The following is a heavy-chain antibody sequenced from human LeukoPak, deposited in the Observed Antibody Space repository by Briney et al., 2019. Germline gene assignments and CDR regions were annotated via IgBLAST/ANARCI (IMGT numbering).Heavy chain of an antibody. CDR2: INHSGST. D-gene: IGHD6-6*01. Sequence: SETLSLTCAVYGRSFSGYYWSWIRQPPGKGLEWIGEINHSGSTTYNPSLKSRVTISVDTSKNQFSLKLSSVTAADTAVYYCASSEYSSSSNDYWGQGTLVTVSS. V-gene: IGHV4-34*01. J-gene: IGHJ4*02. CDR3: ASSEYSSSSNDY. CDR1: GRSFSGYY.